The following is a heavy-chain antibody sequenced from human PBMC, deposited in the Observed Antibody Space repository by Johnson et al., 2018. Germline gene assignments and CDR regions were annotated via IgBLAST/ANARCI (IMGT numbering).Heavy chain of an antibody. CDR1: GFTVSSNY. V-gene: IGHV3-66*02. CDR3: ARDGIAAAVPHGGVYDAFDI. D-gene: IGHD6-13*01. J-gene: IGHJ3*02. Sequence: VQLVQSGGGLVQPGGSLRLSCAASGFTVSSNYMSWVRQAPGKGLEWVSVIYSGGSTYYADSVKGRFTISRANSKNTLYLQMNSLRAGDTAVYYCARDGIAAAVPHGGVYDAFDIWGQGTMVTVSS. CDR2: IYSGGST.